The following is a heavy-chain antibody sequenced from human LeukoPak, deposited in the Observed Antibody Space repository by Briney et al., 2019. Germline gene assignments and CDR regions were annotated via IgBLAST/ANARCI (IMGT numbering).Heavy chain of an antibody. V-gene: IGHV4-34*01. CDR2: INHSGST. CDR1: GGSFSGYY. Sequence: PSETLSLTCAVYGGSFSGYYWGWIRQPPGKGLEWIGEINHSGSTNYNPSLKSRVTISVDTSKNQFSLKLSSVTAADTAVYYCARQAGYCSGGSCYPDYFDYWGQGTLVTVSS. CDR3: ARQAGYCSGGSCYPDYFDY. D-gene: IGHD2-15*01. J-gene: IGHJ4*02.